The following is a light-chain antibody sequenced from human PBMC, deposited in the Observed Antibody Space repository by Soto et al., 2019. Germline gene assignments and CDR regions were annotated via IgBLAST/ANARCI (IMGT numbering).Light chain of an antibody. CDR1: QSISDT. CDR2: GAS. V-gene: IGKV3-15*01. Sequence: EIVMTQSPATLSVSPGGRATLSCRASQSISDTLAWYQQKPGQAPRLLIYGASKRATGFLARFCGSGSGTDFTLTISSLQSEDFAVYYCQQYNNWPWTFGQGTKVEIK. J-gene: IGKJ1*01. CDR3: QQYNNWPWT.